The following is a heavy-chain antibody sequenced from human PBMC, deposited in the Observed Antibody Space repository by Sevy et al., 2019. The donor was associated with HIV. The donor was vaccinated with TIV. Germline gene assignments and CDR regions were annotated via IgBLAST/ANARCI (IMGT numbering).Heavy chain of an antibody. CDR3: AREGGVATTGDNDAFDI. CDR1: GDTFSTYG. D-gene: IGHD7-27*01. CDR2: IIPIFGTP. J-gene: IGHJ3*02. V-gene: IGHV1-69*13. Sequence: ASVKVSCKASGDTFSTYGLSWVRQAPGQGLEWMGGIIPIFGTPNYAQKFQGRVTITADESVSTAYMELSSLRSEDTALYYCAREGGVATTGDNDAFDIWGHGTLVTVSS.